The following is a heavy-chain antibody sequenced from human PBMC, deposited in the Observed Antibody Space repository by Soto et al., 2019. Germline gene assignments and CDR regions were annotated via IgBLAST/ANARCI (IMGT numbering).Heavy chain of an antibody. CDR1: GFTFSSYW. J-gene: IGHJ4*02. D-gene: IGHD3-22*01. V-gene: IGHV3-74*01. CDR3: ARPRYDGSGTPFDH. CDR2: INGDGSTT. Sequence: EVQLVESGGALVQPGGSLRLSCAASGFTFSSYWMHWVRQAPGKGLVWVSRINGDGSTTTYADSVKGRFIISRDNAKNMLYLRMNSLTAEDTSVYYWARPRYDGSGTPFDHWGQGTLVTVSS.